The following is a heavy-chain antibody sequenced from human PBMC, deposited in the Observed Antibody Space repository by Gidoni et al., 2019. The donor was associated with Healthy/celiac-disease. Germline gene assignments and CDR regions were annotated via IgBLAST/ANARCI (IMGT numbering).Heavy chain of an antibody. Sequence: LVKHTETLTVTCTVSGFSLSNARMGVSWIRQPPGKALEWLAHIFSNDEKSYSSSLKSRITISKDTSKSQVVLTMTNMDPVDTATYYCARSVVMDYYYYGMDVWGQGTTVTVSS. CDR1: GFSLSNARMG. V-gene: IGHV2-26*01. CDR3: ARSVVMDYYYYGMDV. D-gene: IGHD3-22*01. CDR2: IFSNDEK. J-gene: IGHJ6*02.